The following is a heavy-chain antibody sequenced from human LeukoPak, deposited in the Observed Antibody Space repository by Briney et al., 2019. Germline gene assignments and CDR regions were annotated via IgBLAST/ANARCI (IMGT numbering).Heavy chain of an antibody. V-gene: IGHV3-53*01. CDR2: IYSGGST. D-gene: IGHD1-20*01. Sequence: GGSLRLSCAASGFTVSSNYMSWVRQAPGKGLEWVSVIYSGGSTYYADSVKGRFTISRDNSKNTLYLQMNSLRAEDTAVYYCARDEPSRYNWNDNNYWGQGTLVTVSS. CDR1: GFTVSSNY. J-gene: IGHJ4*02. CDR3: ARDEPSRYNWNDNNY.